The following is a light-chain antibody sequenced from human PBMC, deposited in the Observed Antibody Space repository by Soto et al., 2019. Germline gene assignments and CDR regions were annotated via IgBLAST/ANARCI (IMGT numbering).Light chain of an antibody. V-gene: IGLV3-1*01. CDR2: QDS. CDR3: QAWDSSTVV. CDR1: KLGDKY. Sequence: SYELTQPPSVSVSPGQTASITCSGDKLGDKYACWYQQKPGQSPVLVIYQDSTRTSGIPERFSGSNSGNTATLTISGTQAMDEADYYCQAWDSSTVVFGGGTKLTVL. J-gene: IGLJ2*01.